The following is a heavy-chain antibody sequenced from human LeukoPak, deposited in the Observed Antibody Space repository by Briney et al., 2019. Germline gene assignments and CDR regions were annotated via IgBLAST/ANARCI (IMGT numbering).Heavy chain of an antibody. J-gene: IGHJ4*02. CDR3: ARDQGRWGAMILNY. CDR2: INPNSGGT. Sequence: ASVKVSCKASGYTFTGYYTHWVRQAPGQGLEWMGWINPNSGGTNYAQKFRGRVTMTRDTSISTAYMELSRLRSDDTAVYYCARDQGRWGAMILNYWGQGTLVTVSS. CDR1: GYTFTGYY. D-gene: IGHD3-22*01. V-gene: IGHV1-2*02.